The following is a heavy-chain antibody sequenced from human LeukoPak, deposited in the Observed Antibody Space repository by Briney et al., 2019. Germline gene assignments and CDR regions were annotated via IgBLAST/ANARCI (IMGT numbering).Heavy chain of an antibody. V-gene: IGHV1-69*13. J-gene: IGHJ3*01. Sequence: GASVKVSCKASGDTFSSYAISWLRQAPAQGLEWMGGIIPILGTTNYAQKFQGRVTITADESTSTLYMELRSLRSEDTAIYYCARDDYYDSSAYRENPFDVWGQGTMVTVSS. CDR3: ARDDYYDSSAYRENPFDV. CDR1: GDTFSSYA. D-gene: IGHD3-22*01. CDR2: IIPILGTT.